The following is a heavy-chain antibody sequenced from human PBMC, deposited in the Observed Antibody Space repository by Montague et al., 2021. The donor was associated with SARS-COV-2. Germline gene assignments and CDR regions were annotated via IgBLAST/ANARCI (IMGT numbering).Heavy chain of an antibody. Sequence: SETLSLTCAVSGGSISSSSYYWGWIRQPPGKGLEWIGSNHYSGSTYYNPSLKSRVSISVDTSKNQFSLKLSSVTAADTAVYYCARLWDTVYYYYGMDVWGQGTTVTVSS. CDR2: NHYSGST. CDR3: ARLWDTVYYYYGMDV. CDR1: GGSISSSSYY. J-gene: IGHJ6*02. V-gene: IGHV4-39*01. D-gene: IGHD1-26*01.